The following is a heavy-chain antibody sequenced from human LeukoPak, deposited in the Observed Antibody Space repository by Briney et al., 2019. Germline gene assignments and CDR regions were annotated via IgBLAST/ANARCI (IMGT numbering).Heavy chain of an antibody. Sequence: GGSLRLSCEASGFTFNNYAMNWVRQTPGKGLEWVSSISGSGGSTFYAASVKGRFTISRDNSKTKVYLQMNSLRAEDTAVYYCTKDIGIVAHDASDIWGQGTMVTASS. J-gene: IGHJ3*02. CDR2: ISGSGGST. CDR1: GFTFNNYA. V-gene: IGHV3-23*01. D-gene: IGHD5-12*01. CDR3: TKDIGIVAHDASDI.